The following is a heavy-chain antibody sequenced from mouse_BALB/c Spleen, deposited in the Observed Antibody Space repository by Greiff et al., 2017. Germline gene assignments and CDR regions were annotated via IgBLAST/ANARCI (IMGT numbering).Heavy chain of an antibody. CDR1: GDSIPSGY. CDR2: ISYSGST. Sequence: EVKLVESGPSLVKPSQTLSLTCSVTGDSIPSGYWNCIRKFPGNKLEYMGYISYSGSTYYNPSLKSRISITRDTSKNQYYLQLNSVTTEDTATYYCSRWGGLSWFAYWGQGTLVTVSA. CDR3: SRWGGLSWFAY. V-gene: IGHV3-8*02. J-gene: IGHJ3*01.